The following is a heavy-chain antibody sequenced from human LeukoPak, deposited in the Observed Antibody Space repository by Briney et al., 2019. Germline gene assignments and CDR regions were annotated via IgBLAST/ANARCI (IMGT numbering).Heavy chain of an antibody. Sequence: GGSLRLSCAASGFTFSSYAMNWVRQAPGKGLEWVSSIRGSGDSTYYADSAKGRFTISRDNSKNTLYLQISSLRAEDTAIYYCAKDGISGWYGNHFDFWGQGTLVTGSS. CDR1: GFTFSSYA. J-gene: IGHJ4*02. CDR3: AKDGISGWYGNHFDF. V-gene: IGHV3-23*01. CDR2: IRGSGDST. D-gene: IGHD6-19*01.